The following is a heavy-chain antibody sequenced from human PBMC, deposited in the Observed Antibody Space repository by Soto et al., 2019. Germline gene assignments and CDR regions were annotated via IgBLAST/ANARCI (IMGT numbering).Heavy chain of an antibody. J-gene: IGHJ4*02. CDR1: GFTFSSYG. CDR2: IWYDGSNK. D-gene: IGHD2-21*02. CDR3: ARAPVVTGYYFDY. V-gene: IGHV3-33*01. Sequence: PGGSLRLSCAASGFTFSSYGMHWVRQAPGKGLEWVAVIWYDGSNKYYADSVKGRFTISRDNSKNTLYLQMNSLRAEDTAVYYCARAPVVTGYYFDYWGQGTLVTVSS.